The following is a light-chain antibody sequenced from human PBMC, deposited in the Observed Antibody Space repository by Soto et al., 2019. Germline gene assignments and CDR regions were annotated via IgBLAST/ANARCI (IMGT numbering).Light chain of an antibody. CDR2: GAS. J-gene: IGKJ3*01. CDR3: QQYGSSPCT. V-gene: IGKV3-20*01. CDR1: QSVSSSY. Sequence: EIVLTQSPGTLSLSPGERATLSCRASQSVSSSYLAWYQQKPGQAPRLLIYGASSRATGIPDRFSGSGSGTHFTLTISRLEPADFAVYYCQQYGSSPCTCGPGTKVEIK.